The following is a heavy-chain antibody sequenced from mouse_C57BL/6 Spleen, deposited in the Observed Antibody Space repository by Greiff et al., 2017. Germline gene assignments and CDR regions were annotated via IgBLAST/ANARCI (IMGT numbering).Heavy chain of an antibody. CDR3: ARSGNYDMDY. D-gene: IGHD1-3*01. CDR1: GYAFSSYR. CDR2: LYPGDGAT. Sequence: VTLVESGAELVKPGASVKISCKASGYAFSSYRMNWVKQRPGKGLEWIGQLYPGDGATNYNGKFKGKDTLTAAQSSSTAYLQPSSLTSENSAVYFCARSGNYDMDYWGQGTSVTVAS. J-gene: IGHJ4*01. V-gene: IGHV1-80*01.